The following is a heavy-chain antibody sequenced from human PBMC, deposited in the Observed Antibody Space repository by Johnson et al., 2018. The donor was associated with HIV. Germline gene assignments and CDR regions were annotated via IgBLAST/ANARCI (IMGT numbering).Heavy chain of an antibody. D-gene: IGHD5-18*01. J-gene: IGHJ3*02. CDR2: ISSSGSTI. Sequence: QMLLVESGGGVVQPGRSLRLSCAASGFTFSDYYMSWIRQAPGKGLEWISYISSSGSTIYYADSVKGRFTISRDNAKNSLYLQMNSLRAEDTAVYYCAKERVTWSSRGDAFDIWGQGTMVTVSS. CDR3: AKERVTWSSRGDAFDI. CDR1: GFTFSDYY. V-gene: IGHV3-11*04.